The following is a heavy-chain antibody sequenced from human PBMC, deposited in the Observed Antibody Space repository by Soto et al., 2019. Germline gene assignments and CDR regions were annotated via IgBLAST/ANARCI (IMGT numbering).Heavy chain of an antibody. CDR3: ASGAVNIKNNYYYGMEV. CDR1: GWTFSSYA. J-gene: IGHJ6*01. CDR2: IIPIFGTA. V-gene: IGHV1-69*13. D-gene: IGHD7-27*01. Sequence: GASVMVSCKACGWTFSSYAISWVGQAAGQGLEWMGGIIPIFGTANYAQKFQGRVTITADESTSTAYMELSSLRSEDTAVYYCASGAVNIKNNYYYGMEVWGQGTTVTVPS.